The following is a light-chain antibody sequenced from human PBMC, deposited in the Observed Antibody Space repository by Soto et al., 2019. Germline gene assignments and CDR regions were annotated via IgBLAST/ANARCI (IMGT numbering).Light chain of an antibody. V-gene: IGKV2-28*01. CDR2: LAS. CDR3: MQVLQTPLA. J-gene: IGKJ4*01. Sequence: DIVMTQSPLSLPVTPGEPASIYCRSSQSLLYSNGYNYVDWYLQKPGQPPQLLIFLASSRASGVPDRFNGSGSGTDFTLRITTGEAEDVGIYYCMQVLQTPLAFGGGTKREI. CDR1: QSLLYSNGYNY.